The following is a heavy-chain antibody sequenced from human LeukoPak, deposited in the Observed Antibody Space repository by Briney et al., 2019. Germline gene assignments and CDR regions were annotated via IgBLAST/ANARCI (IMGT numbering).Heavy chain of an antibody. D-gene: IGHD6-13*01. Sequence: GGSLRLPCTASGFTFSAYAMHWVLQAPGKGLEWVAFIRYNGGKEHHADSVKGRFTISRDNSKNTLYLQMNSLRAEDTAVYYCAKVSSSCPDCSFDSWGQGTLVTVSS. J-gene: IGHJ4*02. CDR2: IRYNGGKE. CDR1: GFTFSAYA. V-gene: IGHV3-30*02. CDR3: AKVSSSCPDCSFDS.